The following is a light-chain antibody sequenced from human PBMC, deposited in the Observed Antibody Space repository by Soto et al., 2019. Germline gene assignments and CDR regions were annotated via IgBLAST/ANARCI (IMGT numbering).Light chain of an antibody. CDR2: DVS. V-gene: IGLV2-14*03. J-gene: IGLJ1*01. CDR1: SSDVDAYNY. Sequence: SALTQPASLSGSPGQSITISCTGNSSDVDAYNYVSWYQQHPGKAPKVMIYDVSNRPSGVSYRFSGSKSGITASLTISGLQAEDEADYYCCSYTSSSTYVFGTGTKVTVL. CDR3: CSYTSSSTYV.